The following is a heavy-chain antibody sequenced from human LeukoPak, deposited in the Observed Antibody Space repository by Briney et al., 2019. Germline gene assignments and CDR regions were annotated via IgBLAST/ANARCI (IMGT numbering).Heavy chain of an antibody. CDR3: ANLNTAHDAFDI. Sequence: GGSLRLSCTASGFTFSSYGMHWVRQAPGKGLEWVAFLRYDGSNKYYADSVKGRFTISRDNSKNTLYLQMNSLRAEDTAVYYCANLNTAHDAFDIWGQGTMVTVSS. J-gene: IGHJ3*02. CDR1: GFTFSSYG. D-gene: IGHD5-18*01. V-gene: IGHV3-30*02. CDR2: LRYDGSNK.